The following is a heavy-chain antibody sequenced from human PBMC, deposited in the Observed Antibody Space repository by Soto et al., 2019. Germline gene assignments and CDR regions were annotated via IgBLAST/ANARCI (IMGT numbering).Heavy chain of an antibody. V-gene: IGHV4-39*01. J-gene: IGHJ6*02. CDR2: IYYSGST. D-gene: IGHD6-13*01. CDR1: VGSTSSRSYS. Sequence: SATLSPTCTDSVGSTSSRSYSSAWNRPTPVKGLEWIGSIYYSGSTYYNPSLKSRVTISVDTSKNQFSLKLSSVTAADTAVYYCARLLGSSSWDSYYYYGMDVWGQGTTVS. CDR3: ARLLGSSSWDSYYYYGMDV.